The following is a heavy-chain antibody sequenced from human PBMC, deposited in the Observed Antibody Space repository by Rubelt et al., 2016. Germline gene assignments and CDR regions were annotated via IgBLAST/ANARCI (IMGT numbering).Heavy chain of an antibody. Sequence: EVQLWESGGGLVQPGGSLRLSCTTSGFTFSSSAMSWVRQPPGKGLEWVSAISGSGATIYYTDSVKGRFTISRDNFKNTLYLEMNSLRVEDTAVYYCAKKGDASISFDDWGQGALVSVSS. CDR2: ISGSGATI. CDR1: GFTFSSSA. J-gene: IGHJ4*02. D-gene: IGHD2-2*01. V-gene: IGHV3-23*01. CDR3: AKKGDASISFDD.